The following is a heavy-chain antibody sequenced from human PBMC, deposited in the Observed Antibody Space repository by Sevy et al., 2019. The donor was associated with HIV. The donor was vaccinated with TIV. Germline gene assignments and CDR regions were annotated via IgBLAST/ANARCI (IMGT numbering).Heavy chain of an antibody. V-gene: IGHV4-34*01. CDR1: GGSFSGYY. CDR3: ARGVGDFWSGYYTRKGWYRYYYYGMDV. D-gene: IGHD3-3*01. J-gene: IGHJ6*02. Sequence: SETLSLTCAVYGGSFSGYYWSWIRQPPGKGLEWIGEINHSGSTNYNPSLKSRVTISVDTSKNQFSLKLSSVTAADTAVYDCARGVGDFWSGYYTRKGWYRYYYYGMDVWGQGTTVTVSS. CDR2: INHSGST.